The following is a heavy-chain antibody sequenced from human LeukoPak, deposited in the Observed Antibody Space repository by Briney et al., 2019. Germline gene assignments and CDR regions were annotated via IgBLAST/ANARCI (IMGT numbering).Heavy chain of an antibody. Sequence: GASVKVSCKASGGTFSSYAISWVRQAPGQGLEWMGGIIPIFGTANYAQKFQGRVTITTDESTSTAYMELSSLRSEDTAVYYCAPAPLGVPAAGFDPWGQGTLVTVSS. J-gene: IGHJ5*02. CDR1: GGTFSSYA. D-gene: IGHD2-2*01. CDR2: IIPIFGTA. V-gene: IGHV1-69*05. CDR3: APAPLGVPAAGFDP.